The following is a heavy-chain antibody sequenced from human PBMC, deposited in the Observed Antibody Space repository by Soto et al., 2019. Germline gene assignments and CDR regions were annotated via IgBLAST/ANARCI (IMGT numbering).Heavy chain of an antibody. D-gene: IGHD6-13*01. CDR1: GFTFSNAW. Sequence: EVQLVESGGGLVKPGGSLRLSCAASGFTFSNAWMNWVRQAPGKGLEWVGRIKSKTDGGTTDYAAPVKGRFTISRDDSKNTMYLQMNSMKTENTAVYYCTTEGGAAAGSFDYWGQGTLVTVSS. J-gene: IGHJ4*02. CDR3: TTEGGAAAGSFDY. CDR2: IKSKTDGGTT. V-gene: IGHV3-15*07.